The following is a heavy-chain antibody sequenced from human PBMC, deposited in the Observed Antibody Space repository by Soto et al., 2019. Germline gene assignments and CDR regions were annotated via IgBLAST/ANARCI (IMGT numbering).Heavy chain of an antibody. J-gene: IGHJ6*02. CDR3: ARESVAARNYYFGMDV. V-gene: IGHV3-11*06. Sequence: GGSLRLSCAASGFTFSDYYMSWIRQAPGKGLEWVSYISSSSSYTNYADSVRGRFTISRDNAKNSLYLQMNSLRAEDTAVYYCARESVAARNYYFGMDVWRQRTTVTVSS. D-gene: IGHD6-6*01. CDR2: ISSSSSYT. CDR1: GFTFSDYY.